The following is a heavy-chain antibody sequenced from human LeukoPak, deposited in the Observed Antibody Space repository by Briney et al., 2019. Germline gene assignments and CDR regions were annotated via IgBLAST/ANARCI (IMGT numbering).Heavy chain of an antibody. Sequence: GGSLRLSCAASGFMFSKYAMSWVRQAPGKGLEWVSSISSSSSYIYYADSVKGRFTISRDNAKNSLYLQMNSLRAEDTAVYYCAKWVIGGSSPRDAFDIWGHGTMVTVSS. CDR3: AKWVIGGSSPRDAFDI. CDR2: ISSSSSYI. D-gene: IGHD1-26*01. CDR1: GFMFSKYA. J-gene: IGHJ3*02. V-gene: IGHV3-21*01.